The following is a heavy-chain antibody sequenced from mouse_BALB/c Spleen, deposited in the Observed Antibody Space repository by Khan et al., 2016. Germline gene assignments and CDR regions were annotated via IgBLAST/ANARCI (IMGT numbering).Heavy chain of an antibody. CDR3: ARDGYVAY. D-gene: IGHD2-2*01. V-gene: IGHV5-4*02. J-gene: IGHJ3*01. CDR2: ISDGGSYT. CDR1: GFTFSDYY. Sequence: EVELVESGGGLVKPGGSLKLSCAASGFTFSDYYMYWVRQTPEKRLEWVATISDGGSYTYYPDSVKGRFTISRDNAKNNLYLQMSSLKSEDTAMYYCARDGYVAYWGQGTLVTVSA.